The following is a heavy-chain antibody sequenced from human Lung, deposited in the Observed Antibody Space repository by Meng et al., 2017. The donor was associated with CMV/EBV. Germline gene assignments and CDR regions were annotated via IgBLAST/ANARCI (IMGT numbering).Heavy chain of an antibody. CDR1: GGTISSSSYV. CDR2: IYFSGNT. D-gene: IGHD5-24*01. V-gene: IGHV4-39*07. CDR3: VTETGYNYDN. J-gene: IGHJ4*02. Sequence: QLREAGQAWVQPSGTLSSTGRVSGGTISSSSYVGAWSRQAPGKGREWIGSIYFSGNTYYNPSLKSRVTMSVGTAQNTFSLTLRSVSAADTAVYYCVTETGYNYDNWGQGALVTVAS.